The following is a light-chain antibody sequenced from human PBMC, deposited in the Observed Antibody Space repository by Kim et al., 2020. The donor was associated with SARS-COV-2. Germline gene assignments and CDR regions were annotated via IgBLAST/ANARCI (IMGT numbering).Light chain of an antibody. Sequence: PGQSITISCTGTSSDVGCYNYVSWYQQHPGKAPKLMIYDVSKRPSGVSNRFSGSKSGNTASLTISGLQAEDEADYYCSSYTSSSVVFGGGTQLTVL. J-gene: IGLJ2*01. CDR2: DVS. V-gene: IGLV2-14*04. CDR1: SSDVGCYNY. CDR3: SSYTSSSVV.